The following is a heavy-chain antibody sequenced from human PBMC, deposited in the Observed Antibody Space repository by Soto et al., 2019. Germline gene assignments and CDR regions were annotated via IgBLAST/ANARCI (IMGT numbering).Heavy chain of an antibody. D-gene: IGHD2-15*01. CDR1: GGSISSSSYY. CDR3: ARHTPAISISDH. V-gene: IGHV4-39*01. Sequence: SETLSLTCTVSGGSISSSSYYWGWIRQPPGKGLEWIGSTYYSGRTYYNPSLTSRVTISVDTSKNQFSLKLSSVTAADTAVYYCARHTPAISISDHWGQGTLVTVSS. CDR2: TYYSGRT. J-gene: IGHJ4*02.